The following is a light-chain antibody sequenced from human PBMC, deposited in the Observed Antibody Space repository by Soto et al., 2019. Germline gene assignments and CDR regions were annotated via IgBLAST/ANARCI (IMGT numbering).Light chain of an antibody. CDR2: DAS. CDR1: RDISNY. J-gene: IGKJ5*01. V-gene: IGKV1-33*01. Sequence: DIQVTQSPSSLSASVGDGVTITCQANRDISNYLNWYQQKPGTAPKLLIYDASYLETGVPSRFSGSGSGTDFTFTISSLQPEDAATYYCQQYENLPITFGQGTRLEIE. CDR3: QQYENLPIT.